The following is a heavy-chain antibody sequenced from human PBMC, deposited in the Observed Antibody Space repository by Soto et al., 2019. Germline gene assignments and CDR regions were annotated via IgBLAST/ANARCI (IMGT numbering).Heavy chain of an antibody. CDR2: ITESGSST. Sequence: EVQLLESGGGLEQPGGSLRLSCAASGFSFSTCAMSWVRQASGKGLAWVSSITESGSSTYHADSVKGRFIISRDNSKNRLFVRINSLCAEDTAVYYCAKGCIGRSGLDSWGQRPLVTVSS. CDR1: GFSFSTCA. CDR3: AKGCIGRSGLDS. D-gene: IGHD1-26*01. V-gene: IGHV3-23*01. J-gene: IGHJ4*02.